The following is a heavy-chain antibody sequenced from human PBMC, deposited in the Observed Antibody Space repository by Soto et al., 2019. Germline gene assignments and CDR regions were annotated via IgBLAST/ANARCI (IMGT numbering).Heavy chain of an antibody. V-gene: IGHV1-58*01. D-gene: IGHD3-10*01. J-gene: IGHJ3*02. CDR1: GFTFTSSA. Sequence: QMQLVQSGPEVKKPGTSVKVSCKASGFTFTSSAVQWVRQARGQRLEWIGWIVVGSGNTNYAQKFQERVTITRDMSTRTAYMELSSLRSEDTAVYYCAVGTELLWFGDAFDIWGQGTMVTVSS. CDR3: AVGTELLWFGDAFDI. CDR2: IVVGSGNT.